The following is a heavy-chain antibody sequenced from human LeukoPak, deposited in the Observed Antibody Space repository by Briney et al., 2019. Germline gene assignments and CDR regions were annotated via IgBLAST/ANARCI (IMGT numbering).Heavy chain of an antibody. D-gene: IGHD1-1*01. Sequence: PGGSLRLSCAASGFIFSSYGMHWVRQAPGKGLEWVSSISSSSSYIYYADSVKGRFTISRDNAKNSLYLQMNSLRAEDTAVYYCARATAHWFDYWGQGTLVTVSS. V-gene: IGHV3-21*01. J-gene: IGHJ4*02. CDR2: ISSSSSYI. CDR1: GFIFSSYG. CDR3: ARATAHWFDY.